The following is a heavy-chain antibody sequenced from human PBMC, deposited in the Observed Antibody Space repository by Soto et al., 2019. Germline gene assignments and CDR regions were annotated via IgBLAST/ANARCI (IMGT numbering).Heavy chain of an antibody. CDR2: INHSGST. CDR1: GGSFSGYY. V-gene: IGHV4-34*01. D-gene: IGHD2-2*01. Sequence: QVQLQQWGAGLLKPSETLSLTCAVYGGSFSGYYWTWIRQTPGKGLEWIGEINHSGSTNYKPSPKSRISMSADTSKKQFSLNLASVTAADTAVYYCARGECSSNYCFTRWALDIWGQGTVVTVSS. J-gene: IGHJ3*02. CDR3: ARGECSSNYCFTRWALDI.